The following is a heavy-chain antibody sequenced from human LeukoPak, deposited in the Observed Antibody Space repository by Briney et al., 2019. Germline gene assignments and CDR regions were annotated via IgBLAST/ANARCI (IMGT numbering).Heavy chain of an antibody. CDR2: IYYSGST. CDR3: ARTCSSTSCHGAFDI. V-gene: IGHV4-59*12. Sequence: SETLSLTCTVSGGSISSYYWSWIRQPPGKGLEWIGYIYYSGSTNYNPSLKSRVTISVDTSKNQFSLKLSSVTAEDTAVYYCARTCSSTSCHGAFDIWGQGTMVTVSS. D-gene: IGHD2-2*01. CDR1: GGSISSYY. J-gene: IGHJ3*02.